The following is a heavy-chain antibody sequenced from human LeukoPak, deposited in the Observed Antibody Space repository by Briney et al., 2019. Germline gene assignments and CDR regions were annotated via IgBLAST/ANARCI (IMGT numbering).Heavy chain of an antibody. CDR3: ASAAPDAFDI. D-gene: IGHD6-25*01. CDR1: GYSFTIYW. CDR2: IYPGDSDT. J-gene: IGHJ3*02. Sequence: GESLKISCKSSGYSFTIYWIAWVRQMPGKGLEWMGIIYPGDSDTRYSPSFQGQVTISADKSISTVYLQWSSLKASDTAMYYCASAAPDAFDIWGQGTMVTVSS. V-gene: IGHV5-51*01.